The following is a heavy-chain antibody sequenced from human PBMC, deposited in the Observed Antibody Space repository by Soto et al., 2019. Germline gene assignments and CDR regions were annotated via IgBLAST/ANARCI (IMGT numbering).Heavy chain of an antibody. CDR2: NNYRGST. D-gene: IGHD2-2*01. J-gene: IGHJ4*02. V-gene: IGHV4-39*01. Sequence: QLQLQESGPGLVKPSETLSLTCTVSGGSISSSSYYWGWIRQRPGKGLEWIGSNNYRGSTYYNPSLKSRVTISLDTSKNQFSLRLSSVTAADTAVYYCARCPGASCYFGGQGTLVTVSS. CDR3: ARCPGASCYF. CDR1: GGSISSSSYY.